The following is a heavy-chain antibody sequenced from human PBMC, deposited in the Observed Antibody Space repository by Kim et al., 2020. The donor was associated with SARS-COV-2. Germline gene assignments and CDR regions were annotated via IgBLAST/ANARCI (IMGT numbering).Heavy chain of an antibody. CDR2: IYPGDSDT. D-gene: IGHD3-22*01. J-gene: IGHJ6*02. CDR1: GYSFTSYW. Sequence: GESLKISCKGSGYSFTSYWIGWVRQMPGKGLEWMGIIYPGDSDTRYSPSFQGQVTISADKSISTAYLQWSSLKASDTAMYYCARGSSGYYYPYGMDVWGQGTTVTVSS. V-gene: IGHV5-51*01. CDR3: ARGSSGYYYPYGMDV.